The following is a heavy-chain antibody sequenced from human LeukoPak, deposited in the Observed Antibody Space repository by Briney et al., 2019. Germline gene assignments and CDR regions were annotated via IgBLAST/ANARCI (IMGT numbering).Heavy chain of an antibody. Sequence: GGSLRLSCTASGFTFGDYAMSWVRQAPGKGLEWVGFIRSKAYGGTTEYAASVKGRFTISRDDSKSIAYLQMNSLKTEDTAVYYCTTMGGSYSPFGYWGQGTLVTVSS. CDR1: GFTFGDYA. CDR3: TTMGGSYSPFGY. CDR2: IRSKAYGGTT. J-gene: IGHJ4*02. D-gene: IGHD1-26*01. V-gene: IGHV3-49*04.